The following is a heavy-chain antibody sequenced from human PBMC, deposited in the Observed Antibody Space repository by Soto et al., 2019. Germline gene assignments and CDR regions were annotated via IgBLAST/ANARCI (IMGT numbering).Heavy chain of an antibody. CDR3: ARVVEDQPSIAAADYFDD. V-gene: IGHV4-59*01. J-gene: IGHJ4*02. Sequence: SETLSLTCTVSGGSISSYYWSWIRQPPGKGLEWIGYIYYSGSTNYNPSLKSRVTISVDTSKNQFSLKLSSVTAADTAVYYCARVVEDQPSIAAADYFDDWGQGTLVTVYS. CDR2: IYYSGST. CDR1: GGSISSYY. D-gene: IGHD6-13*01.